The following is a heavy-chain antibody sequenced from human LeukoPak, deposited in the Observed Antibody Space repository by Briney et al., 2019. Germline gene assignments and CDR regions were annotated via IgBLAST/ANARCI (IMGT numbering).Heavy chain of an antibody. D-gene: IGHD1-26*01. CDR3: ARAVGATSNVDY. CDR1: GGSISSYY. V-gene: IGHV4-59*01. CDR2: IYNSGRT. Sequence: SETLSLTCTVSGGSISSYYWSWIRQPPGKGLEWIGYIYNSGRTNYNPSLKSRVTISVDTSKNQFSLKLSSVTAADTAVYYCARAVGATSNVDYWGQGTLVTVSS. J-gene: IGHJ4*02.